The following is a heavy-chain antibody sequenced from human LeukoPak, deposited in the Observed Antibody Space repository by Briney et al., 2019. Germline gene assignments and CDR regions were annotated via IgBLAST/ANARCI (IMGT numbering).Heavy chain of an antibody. Sequence: SETLSVTCTVSGGSISSGSGNHYWSWIRQPPGKGLEWIGYIYYSGSTNYNPSLKSRVTISVDTSKNQFSLKLSSVTAADTAVYYCARTIAVAGTGGFDYWGQGTLVTVSS. V-gene: IGHV4-61*01. D-gene: IGHD6-19*01. CDR2: IYYSGST. CDR1: GGSISSGSGNHY. J-gene: IGHJ4*02. CDR3: ARTIAVAGTGGFDY.